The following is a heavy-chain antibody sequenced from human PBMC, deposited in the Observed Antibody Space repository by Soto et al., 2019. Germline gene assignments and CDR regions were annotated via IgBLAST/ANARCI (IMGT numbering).Heavy chain of an antibody. CDR2: IYYSGST. D-gene: IGHD3-10*01. J-gene: IGHJ5*02. CDR1: GGSISSYY. V-gene: IGHV4-59*08. Sequence: SETLSLTCTVSGGSISSYYWSWIRQPPGKGLEWIGYIYYSGSTNYNPSLKSRVTISVDTSKNQFSLKLSSVTAADTALYYCARHHPSDYFDPWGQGTLVTVSS. CDR3: ARHHPSDYFDP.